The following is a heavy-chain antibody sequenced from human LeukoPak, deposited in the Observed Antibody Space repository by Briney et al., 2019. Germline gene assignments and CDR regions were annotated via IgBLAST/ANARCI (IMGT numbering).Heavy chain of an antibody. V-gene: IGHV4-30-4*08. Sequence: SETLSLTCTVSGGSISSGDYYWSWIRQPPGKGLEWIGYIYYSGSTYYNPSLKSRVTISVDTSKNQFSLKLSSVTAADTAVYYCAREGPAVAAHYWYFDLWGRGTLVTVSP. D-gene: IGHD6-19*01. CDR1: GGSISSGDYY. CDR2: IYYSGST. CDR3: AREGPAVAAHYWYFDL. J-gene: IGHJ2*01.